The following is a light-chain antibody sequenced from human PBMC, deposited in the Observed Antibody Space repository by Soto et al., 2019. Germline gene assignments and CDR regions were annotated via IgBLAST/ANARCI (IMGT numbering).Light chain of an antibody. Sequence: QSVLTQPPSVSGAPGQRVTISCTGRSSNIGAGYDVHWYQQLPGTAPKLLIHGNTNRPSGVPDRFSGSKSGTSASLAITGLQAEDEADYYCQSYDSSLSGPVVFGGGTKLTVL. J-gene: IGLJ2*01. CDR2: GNT. CDR3: QSYDSSLSGPVV. CDR1: SSNIGAGYD. V-gene: IGLV1-40*01.